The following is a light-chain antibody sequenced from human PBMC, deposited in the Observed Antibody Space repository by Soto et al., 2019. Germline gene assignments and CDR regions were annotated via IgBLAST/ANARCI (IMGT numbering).Light chain of an antibody. Sequence: DIQMTQSPSTLSASVGDRVTITCRASQSISSYLAWYQQKPGKAPKLLIYKASSFESGVPSRFSGSGSGTEFTLTISSLQPDDFATYYCQQYNSYSYTFGQGTKLEIK. J-gene: IGKJ2*01. CDR1: QSISSY. V-gene: IGKV1-5*03. CDR3: QQYNSYSYT. CDR2: KAS.